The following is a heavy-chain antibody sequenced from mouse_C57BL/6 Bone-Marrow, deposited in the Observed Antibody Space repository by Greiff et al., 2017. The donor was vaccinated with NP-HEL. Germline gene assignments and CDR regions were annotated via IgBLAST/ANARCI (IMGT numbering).Heavy chain of an antibody. CDR2: INPGSGGT. D-gene: IGHD1-1*01. Sequence: QVQLQQSGAELVRPGTSVKVSCKASGYAFTNYLIAWVKQRPGQGLEWIGVINPGSGGTNYNEKFQGKATLTADKSSSTAYMQLSSLTSEDSAVYFCARESSYDAMDYWGQGTSVTVSS. V-gene: IGHV1-54*01. CDR3: ARESSYDAMDY. CDR1: GYAFTNYL. J-gene: IGHJ4*01.